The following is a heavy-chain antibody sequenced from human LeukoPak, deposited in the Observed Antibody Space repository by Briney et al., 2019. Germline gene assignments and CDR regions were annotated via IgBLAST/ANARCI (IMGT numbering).Heavy chain of an antibody. CDR1: GCSISSGYY. Sequence: SETLSLTCTVSGCSISSGYYWGWIRQPPGKGLEWIGSIYHSGSTYYNPSLKSRVTISVDTSKNQFSLKLSSVTAADTAVYYCARGDSRGEFGVWGQGTLVTVSS. CDR3: ARGDSRGEFGV. J-gene: IGHJ4*02. V-gene: IGHV4-38-2*02. D-gene: IGHD3-10*01. CDR2: IYHSGST.